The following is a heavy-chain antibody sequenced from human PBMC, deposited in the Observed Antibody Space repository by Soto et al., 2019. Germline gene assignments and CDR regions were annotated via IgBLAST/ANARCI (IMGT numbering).Heavy chain of an antibody. J-gene: IGHJ4*02. Sequence: GGSLRLSCVASGFTFSRFWMNWIRQIPGKGLEWVAIINQDGSEKFYVDSVKGRFTISKDTAKNSLFLQMNSLRAEDTAVYYCARKMMGSFDSWGQGALVTVSS. V-gene: IGHV3-7*03. CDR1: GFTFSRFW. D-gene: IGHD3-16*01. CDR3: ARKMMGSFDS. CDR2: INQDGSEK.